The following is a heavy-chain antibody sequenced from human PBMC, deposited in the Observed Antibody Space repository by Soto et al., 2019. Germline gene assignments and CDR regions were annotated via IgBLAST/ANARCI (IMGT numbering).Heavy chain of an antibody. CDR2: FSESGRTT. V-gene: IGHV3-23*01. J-gene: IGHJ6*02. D-gene: IGHD6-6*01. CDR3: ARDCGSSEGCYYGMDV. Sequence: GGSLRLSCAASGFGFTFSTSAMSWVRQAQGKGLEWVSTFSESGRTTHYANSVKGRFTISRDNAKNSLYLQMNSLRDEDTAVYYCARDCGSSEGCYYGMDVWGQGTTVTVSS. CDR1: GFGFTFSTSA.